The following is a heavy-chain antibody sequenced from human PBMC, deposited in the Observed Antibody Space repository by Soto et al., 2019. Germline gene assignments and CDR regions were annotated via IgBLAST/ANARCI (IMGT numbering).Heavy chain of an antibody. Sequence: VESLKISCKGSGYSFTSYWIGWVRQMPGKGLECVGIIYPGDSHTRYSPSFQGQVTISADNSKNTLYLQMNSLRAEDTAVYYCAKHLLRGVIITNVFDYWGQGTLVTVSS. D-gene: IGHD3-10*01. CDR2: IYPGDSHT. J-gene: IGHJ4*02. CDR1: GYSFTSYW. V-gene: IGHV5-51*01. CDR3: AKHLLRGVIITNVFDY.